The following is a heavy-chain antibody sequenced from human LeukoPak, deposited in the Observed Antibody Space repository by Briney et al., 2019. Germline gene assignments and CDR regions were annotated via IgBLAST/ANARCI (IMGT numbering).Heavy chain of an antibody. CDR2: IYYSGST. V-gene: IGHV4-39*01. Sequence: SETLSLTCTVSGGSISSSSYYWGWIRQPPGKGLEWIGSIYYSGSTYYNPSLKSRVTISVDTSKNQFSLKLISVTAADTAVYYCARRDYYGDYGAFDIWGQGTMVTVSS. D-gene: IGHD4-17*01. CDR1: GGSISSSSYY. CDR3: ARRDYYGDYGAFDI. J-gene: IGHJ3*02.